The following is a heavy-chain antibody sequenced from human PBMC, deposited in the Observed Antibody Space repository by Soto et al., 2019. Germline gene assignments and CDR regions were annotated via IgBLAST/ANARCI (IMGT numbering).Heavy chain of an antibody. V-gene: IGHV4-34*01. J-gene: IGHJ6*02. CDR2: INHSGTS. D-gene: IGHD1-1*01. CDR1: GGSFSCFS. Sequence: PSETLSLTCAVYGGSFSCFSWNWIRQPPGKGLEWIGEINHSGTSNYNPSLKSRVTMLPDTSKNHFSLKLTSVTAADTAVYYCASVAETGTPLRGPYYYYGMDVWGQGTTVTVSS. CDR3: ASVAETGTPLRGPYYYYGMDV.